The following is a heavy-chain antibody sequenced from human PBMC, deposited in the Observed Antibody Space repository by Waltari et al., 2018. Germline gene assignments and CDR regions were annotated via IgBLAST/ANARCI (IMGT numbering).Heavy chain of an antibody. CDR3: VRNDGSVYGKFDC. Sequence: EVQLVESGGDLVQPGGSLRLSCATSGLTFSSDWMHWVRQPSGKGLVGVSRISPDWTKTYDADSVKGRFSISRDNAKNTLYLQMNTLKVEDTATYYCVRNDGSVYGKFDCWGQGTPVTVSS. CDR2: ISPDWTKT. CDR1: GLTFSSDW. D-gene: IGHD1-1*01. V-gene: IGHV3-74*01. J-gene: IGHJ4*02.